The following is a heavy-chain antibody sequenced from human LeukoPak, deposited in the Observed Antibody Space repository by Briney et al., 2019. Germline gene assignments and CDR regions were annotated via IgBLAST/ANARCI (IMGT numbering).Heavy chain of an antibody. D-gene: IGHD3-10*01. J-gene: IGHJ4*02. V-gene: IGHV4-59*01. Sequence: TSETLSLTCTVSGGSISSYYWSWIRQPPGKGLEWIGYIYYSGSTNYNPSLKSRVTTSVDTSKNEFSLKLSSVTAADTAVYYCARGWGYYDYWGQGTLVTVSS. CDR1: GGSISSYY. CDR3: ARGWGYYDY. CDR2: IYYSGST.